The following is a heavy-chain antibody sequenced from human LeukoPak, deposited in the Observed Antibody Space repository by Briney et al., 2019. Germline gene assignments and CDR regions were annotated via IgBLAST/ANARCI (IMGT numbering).Heavy chain of an antibody. Sequence: ASVKVSCKASGYTFTGYYMHWVRQAPGQGLEWMGWINPNSGGTNYAQKFQGRVTMTRDTSISTAYMELSRLRSDDTAAYYCARDRFTMVRGEPNWFDPWGQGTLVTVSS. CDR2: INPNSGGT. CDR1: GYTFTGYY. CDR3: ARDRFTMVRGEPNWFDP. J-gene: IGHJ5*02. D-gene: IGHD3-10*01. V-gene: IGHV1-2*02.